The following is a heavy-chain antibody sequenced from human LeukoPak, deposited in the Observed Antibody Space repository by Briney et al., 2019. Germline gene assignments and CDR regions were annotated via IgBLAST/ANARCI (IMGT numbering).Heavy chain of an antibody. CDR3: ARQADTAMLIWSFTDY. CDR1: GFTFSSYS. D-gene: IGHD5-18*01. Sequence: GGSLRLSCAASGFTFSSYSMNWVRQAPGKGLEWVSFISSSRSYIYYADSVKGRFTISRDNAKNSLYLQMNSLRAEDTAVYYCARQADTAMLIWSFTDYWGQGTLVTVSS. J-gene: IGHJ4*02. CDR2: ISSSRSYI. V-gene: IGHV3-21*01.